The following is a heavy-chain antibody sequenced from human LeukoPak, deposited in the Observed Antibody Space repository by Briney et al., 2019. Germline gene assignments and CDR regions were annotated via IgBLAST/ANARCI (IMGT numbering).Heavy chain of an antibody. CDR1: GFTFSDYY. D-gene: IGHD5-18*01. CDR3: ARVKAAMATDY. CDR2: ISSSGSTI. J-gene: IGHJ4*02. V-gene: IGHV3-11*01. Sequence: GGSLRLSRAASGFTFSDYYMSWIRQAPGKGLEWVSYISSSGSTIYYADSVKGRFTISRDNAKNSLYLQMNSLRAEDTAVYYCARVKAAMATDYWGQGTLVTVSS.